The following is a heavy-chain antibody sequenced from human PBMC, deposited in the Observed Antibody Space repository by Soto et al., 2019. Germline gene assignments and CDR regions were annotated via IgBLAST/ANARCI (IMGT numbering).Heavy chain of an antibody. CDR2: IYHSGST. Sequence: SETLSLTCTVSGGSVSSGSYYWSWIRQPPGKGLEWIGDIYHSGSTNYNPSLKSRVTISVDTSKNQFSLKLSSVTAADTAVYYCARTRVLSGSYSLYYFDYWGQGTLVTVSS. CDR3: ARTRVLSGSYSLYYFDY. D-gene: IGHD1-26*01. J-gene: IGHJ4*02. V-gene: IGHV4-61*01. CDR1: GGSVSSGSYY.